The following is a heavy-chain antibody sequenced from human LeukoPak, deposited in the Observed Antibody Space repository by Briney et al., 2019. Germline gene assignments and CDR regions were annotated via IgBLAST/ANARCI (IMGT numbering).Heavy chain of an antibody. CDR3: VKARGIQLWLPGDY. D-gene: IGHD5-18*01. CDR1: GFTFSRYA. CDR2: ISSNGGSA. Sequence: GGSLRLSCSASGFTFSRYAMHWVRQAPGKGLEYVSAISSNGGSAYYGDSVKGRFTISRDNSKNTLYLQMSSLRAEDTAVYYCVKARGIQLWLPGDYWGQGTLVTVSS. J-gene: IGHJ4*02. V-gene: IGHV3-64D*09.